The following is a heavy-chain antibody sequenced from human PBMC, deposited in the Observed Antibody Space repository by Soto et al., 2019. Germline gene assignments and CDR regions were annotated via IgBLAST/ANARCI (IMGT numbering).Heavy chain of an antibody. CDR3: ARYYDNNGYYFDY. V-gene: IGHV1-2*04. Sequence: GASVKVSGKASGYTFTGYYIQWVRQAPGQGLEWMGWINPNSGVTHYAQKFQGWVTMTRDTSISTAYMELSRLSSDDTAVYYCARYYDNNGYYFDYWGQGALVTVSS. D-gene: IGHD3-22*01. CDR2: INPNSGVT. CDR1: GYTFTGYY. J-gene: IGHJ4*02.